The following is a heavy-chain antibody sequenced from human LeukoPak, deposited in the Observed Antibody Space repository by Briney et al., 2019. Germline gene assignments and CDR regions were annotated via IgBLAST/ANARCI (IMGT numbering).Heavy chain of an antibody. CDR1: GGSFSGYY. CDR3: ARVGYSSSWRTDY. V-gene: IGHV4-34*01. Sequence: KTSETLSLTCAVYGGSFSGYYWSWIRQPPGKGLEWIGEINHSGSTNYNPSLKSRATISVDTSKNQFSLKLSSVTAADTAVYYCARVGYSSSWRTDYWGQGTLVTVSS. CDR2: INHSGST. D-gene: IGHD6-13*01. J-gene: IGHJ4*02.